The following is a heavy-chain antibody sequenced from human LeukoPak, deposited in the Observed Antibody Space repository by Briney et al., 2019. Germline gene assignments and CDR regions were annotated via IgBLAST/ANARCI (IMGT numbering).Heavy chain of an antibody. CDR2: IYSGGST. CDR3: ARDRDVVVVSAHYDAYDI. J-gene: IGHJ3*02. V-gene: IGHV3-53*01. D-gene: IGHD2-15*01. Sequence: GGSLRLSCAASGFTVSTYYMTWVRQAPGKGLECVSVIYSGGSTYYADSVKGRFAISRDNADNSLYLQMDSLRAEDTAVYYCARDRDVVVVSAHYDAYDIWGQGTLVTVSS. CDR1: GFTVSTYY.